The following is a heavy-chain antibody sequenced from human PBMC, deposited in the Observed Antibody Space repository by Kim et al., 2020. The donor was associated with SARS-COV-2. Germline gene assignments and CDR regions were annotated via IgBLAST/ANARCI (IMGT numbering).Heavy chain of an antibody. J-gene: IGHJ4*02. D-gene: IGHD3-22*01. V-gene: IGHV3-30*18. CDR3: VKEEGFTRIVEDYYFDY. CDR1: GFNFSNYG. Sequence: GGSLRLSCVASGFNFSNYGMHWVRQAPGKGLEWVGIVSYEGRNTYYAASVKGRFTISRDDSKNTLYLQMNSLRAEDTARYYCVKEEGFTRIVEDYYFDYWGQGTLVTVSS. CDR2: VSYEGRNT.